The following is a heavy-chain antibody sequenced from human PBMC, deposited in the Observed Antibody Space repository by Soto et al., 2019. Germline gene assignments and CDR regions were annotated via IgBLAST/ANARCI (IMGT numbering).Heavy chain of an antibody. Sequence: GGSLRLSCAASGFTVSSNHMSWVRQAPGKGLEWVSVIYSGGSTNYVESVKGRFTISRDNSKNTLYLQMNSLRAEDTAVYYCARDKGAYFDYWGQGTLVTVSS. J-gene: IGHJ4*02. V-gene: IGHV3-53*01. CDR2: IYSGGST. CDR3: ARDKGAYFDY. CDR1: GFTVSSNH.